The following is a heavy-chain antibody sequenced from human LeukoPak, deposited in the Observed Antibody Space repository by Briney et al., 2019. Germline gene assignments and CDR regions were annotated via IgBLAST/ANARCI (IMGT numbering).Heavy chain of an antibody. CDR2: TVVGSGNT. CDR1: GFTFTSSA. D-gene: IGHD3-3*01. V-gene: IGHV1-58*01. J-gene: IGHJ5*02. Sequence: ASVKVSCKASGFTFTSSAVQWVRQARGQRLEWIGWTVVGSGNTNYAQKFQERVTITRDMSTSTAYMELSSLRSEDTAVYYCAGGQYYDFWSGPGSWFDPWGQGTLVTVSS. CDR3: AGGQYYDFWSGPGSWFDP.